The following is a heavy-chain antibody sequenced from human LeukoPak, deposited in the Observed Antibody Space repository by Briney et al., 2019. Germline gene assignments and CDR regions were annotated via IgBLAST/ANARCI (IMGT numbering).Heavy chain of an antibody. J-gene: IGHJ4*02. Sequence: QPGGSVRLSCAASGFTFSSYWMHWVRQAPGKGLVWVARIYTDGRSTSYAGSVKGRFTISRDNAKNMLYLQMNSLRADDTAVYYCARESSSCHDYWGQGTLVTVSS. D-gene: IGHD6-13*01. V-gene: IGHV3-74*01. CDR1: GFTFSSYW. CDR2: IYTDGRST. CDR3: ARESSSCHDY.